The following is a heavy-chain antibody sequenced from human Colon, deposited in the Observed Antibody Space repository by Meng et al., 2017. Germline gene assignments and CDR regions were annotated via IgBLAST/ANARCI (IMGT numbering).Heavy chain of an antibody. J-gene: IGHJ6*02. CDR1: GGSFSGYY. CDR2: INHSGST. V-gene: IGHV4-34*01. CDR3: ARGAAGSSSVYYYYGLDV. D-gene: IGHD6-13*01. Sequence: GSLRLSCAVYGGSFSGYYWSWIRQPPGKGLQWIGEINHSGSTNYNPSLKSRVIISVDTSKNQFSLKLTSVAAADTGIYYCARGAAGSSSVYYYYGLDVWGQGTTVTVSS.